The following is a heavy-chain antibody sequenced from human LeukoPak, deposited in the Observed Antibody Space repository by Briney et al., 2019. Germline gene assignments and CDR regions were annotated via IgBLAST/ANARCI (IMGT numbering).Heavy chain of an antibody. V-gene: IGHV1-69*05. CDR1: GGTFSSYA. J-gene: IGHJ6*04. Sequence: GASVKVSCKASGGTFSSYAISWVRQAPGQGLEWMGRIIPIFGTANYAQKFQGRVTITTDESTSTAYMELSSLRSEDTAVYYCARVLDDYGVVYWGKGTTVTVSS. CDR3: ARVLDDYGVVY. CDR2: IIPIFGTA.